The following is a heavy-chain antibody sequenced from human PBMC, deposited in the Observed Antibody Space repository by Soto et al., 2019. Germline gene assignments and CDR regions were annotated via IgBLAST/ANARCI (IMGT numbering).Heavy chain of an antibody. J-gene: IGHJ4*02. CDR2: IFHTGST. CDR1: GGSISSSIW. Sequence: SETLSLTCAVSGGSISSSIWWSWVRKPPGKGLEWIGEIFHTGSTNYNPSLTSRVTISLNKSRNQFSLTLTSVPAADTAVYYCSRLRFLGEIPLPPSDYWGQGILVTVSS. V-gene: IGHV4-4*02. CDR3: SRLRFLGEIPLPPSDY. D-gene: IGHD3-3*01.